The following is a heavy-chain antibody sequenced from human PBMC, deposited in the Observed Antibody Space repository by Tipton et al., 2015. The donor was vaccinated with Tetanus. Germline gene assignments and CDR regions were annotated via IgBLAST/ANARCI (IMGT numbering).Heavy chain of an antibody. D-gene: IGHD6-19*01. CDR3: ATTEYSSGWYN. CDR1: GGSVSTNGYY. V-gene: IGHV4-39*01. J-gene: IGHJ4*02. CDR2: MYYSGST. Sequence: TLSLTCNVSGGSVSTNGYYWAWIRQPPGKGPEWIGSMYYSGSTYYNPSPRSRVTISVDTPKNQVSLKLTSVTAADAAVYYCATTEYSSGWYNWGQGTLVTVSS.